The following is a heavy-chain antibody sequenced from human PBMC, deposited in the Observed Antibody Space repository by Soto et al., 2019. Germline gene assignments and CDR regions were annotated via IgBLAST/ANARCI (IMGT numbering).Heavy chain of an antibody. V-gene: IGHV3-30*18. CDR2: ISYDGINK. D-gene: IGHD1-26*01. CDR3: AKDKYSGSYPGY. Sequence: SLRLSCAASGFTFSSYGMHWVRQAPGKGLEWVAVISYDGINKYYADSVKGRFTISRDNSKNTLYLQMNSLRAEDTAVYYCAKDKYSGSYPGYWGQGTLVTVSS. J-gene: IGHJ4*02. CDR1: GFTFSSYG.